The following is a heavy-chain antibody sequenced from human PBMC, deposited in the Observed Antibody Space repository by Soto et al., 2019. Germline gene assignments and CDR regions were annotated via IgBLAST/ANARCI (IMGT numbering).Heavy chain of an antibody. D-gene: IGHD6-13*01. J-gene: IGHJ3*02. CDR3: AKVQGYSSSWYASHHGAFDI. CDR2: ISGSGGST. Sequence: EVQLLESGGGLVQPGGSLRLSCAASGFTFSSYAMSWVRQAPGKGLEWVSAISGSGGSTYYADSVKGRFTISRDNSKNTLYLQMNSLRAEDTAVYYCAKVQGYSSSWYASHHGAFDIWGQGTMVTVSS. CDR1: GFTFSSYA. V-gene: IGHV3-23*01.